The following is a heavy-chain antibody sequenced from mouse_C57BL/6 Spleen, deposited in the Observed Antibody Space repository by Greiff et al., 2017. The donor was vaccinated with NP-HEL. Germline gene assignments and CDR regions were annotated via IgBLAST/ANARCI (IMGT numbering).Heavy chain of an antibody. CDR1: GFTFSSYG. Sequence: EVQLVESGGDLVKPGGSLKLSCAASGFTFSSYGMSWVRQTPDKRLEWVATISSGGSYTYYLDSVKGRFTISRDNAKNTLYLQMSSLKSEDTAMYYCARHGGDSSGPYYFDYWGQGTTLTVSS. CDR3: ARHGGDSSGPYYFDY. D-gene: IGHD3-2*02. J-gene: IGHJ2*01. V-gene: IGHV5-6*01. CDR2: ISSGGSYT.